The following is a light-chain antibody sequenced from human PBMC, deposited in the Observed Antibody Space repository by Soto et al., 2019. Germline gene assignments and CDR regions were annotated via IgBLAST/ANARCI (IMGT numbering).Light chain of an antibody. CDR3: QQYGSPGT. CDR2: GAF. V-gene: IGKV3-20*01. CDR1: QGVXSSY. Sequence: EVVLNQSPGTLSLSPGDSATLSCRPSQGVXSSYRAWYWQNPRQAPWLPIYGAFNRATGIPDRFSGTGSETDFTLTINRLEPEDVAVYYCQQYGSPGTFGQGTKVDIK. J-gene: IGKJ1*01.